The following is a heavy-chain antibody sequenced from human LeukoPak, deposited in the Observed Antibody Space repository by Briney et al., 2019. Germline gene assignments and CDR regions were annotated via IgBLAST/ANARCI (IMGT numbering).Heavy chain of an antibody. Sequence: GASVKVSCKASGGTFSSYAISWVRQAPGQGLEWMGGIIPIFGTANFAQKFQGRVTITADESTSTAYMELSSLRSEDTAVYYCARDRVGTSPDYWGQGTLVTVSS. CDR2: IIPIFGTA. V-gene: IGHV1-69*13. D-gene: IGHD3-10*01. CDR1: GGTFSSYA. J-gene: IGHJ4*02. CDR3: ARDRVGTSPDY.